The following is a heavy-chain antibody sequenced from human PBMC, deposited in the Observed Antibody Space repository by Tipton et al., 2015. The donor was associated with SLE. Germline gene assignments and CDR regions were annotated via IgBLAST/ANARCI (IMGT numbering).Heavy chain of an antibody. D-gene: IGHD3-3*01. J-gene: IGHJ4*02. V-gene: IGHV4-59*01. CDR2: IYYSGNT. Sequence: TLSLTCTVSGGSISSYYWSWIRQPPGKGLEWIGYIYYSGNTNYNPSLKSRVTMSVDTSKNQFSLRLSSVTAADTAVYYCASSQRGGYYTTYDYWGQGTLVTVSS. CDR3: ASSQRGGYYTTYDY. CDR1: GGSISSYY.